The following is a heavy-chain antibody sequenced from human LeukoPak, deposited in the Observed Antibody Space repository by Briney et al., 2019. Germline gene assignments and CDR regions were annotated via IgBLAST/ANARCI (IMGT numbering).Heavy chain of an antibody. CDR1: RFTFHDHY. D-gene: IGHD4-17*01. CDR2: INPNHGGT. CDR3: ARDLYYGDYAHTPVY. Sequence: SVNVSCQASRFTFHDHYMHWLRQAPGQGLVWMGWINPNHGGTNYAQEFRGRFTMTRDTSISTVDIDLHSLRSDDTAVYYCARDLYYGDYAHTPVYWGQGTLVTVSS. J-gene: IGHJ4*02. V-gene: IGHV1-2*02.